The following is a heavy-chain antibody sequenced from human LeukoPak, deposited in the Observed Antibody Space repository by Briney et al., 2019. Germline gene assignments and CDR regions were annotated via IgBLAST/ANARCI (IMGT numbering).Heavy chain of an antibody. Sequence: PSETLSLTCAVYGGSFSGYYWSWIRQPPGKGLEWIGEINHSGSTNYNPSLKSRVTISVDTSKNQFSLKLSSVTAADTAVYYCARGGGYGGIDWYFDLWGRGTLVTVSS. CDR1: GGSFSGYY. CDR3: ARGGGYGGIDWYFDL. CDR2: INHSGST. V-gene: IGHV4-34*01. D-gene: IGHD4-23*01. J-gene: IGHJ2*01.